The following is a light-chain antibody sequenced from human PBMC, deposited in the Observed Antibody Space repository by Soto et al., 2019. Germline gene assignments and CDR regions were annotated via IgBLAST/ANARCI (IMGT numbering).Light chain of an antibody. CDR3: HHLNSYPLG. CDR1: QGISRS. Sequence: IQLTQSPSSLSASVGDRVTITCRASQGISRSLAWYQQKPEKAPKLLIYAASTLQSGGPSRFSGSWSWNDFTPPNSSLQPEDFATYYCHHLNSYPLGFGGGTKVEIK. V-gene: IGKV1-9*01. J-gene: IGKJ4*02. CDR2: AAS.